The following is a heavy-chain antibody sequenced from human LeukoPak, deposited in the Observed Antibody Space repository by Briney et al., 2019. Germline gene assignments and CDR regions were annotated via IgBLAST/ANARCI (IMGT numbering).Heavy chain of an antibody. D-gene: IGHD1-26*01. Sequence: SETLSLTCTVSGGSTISYYWSWIRQPAGKGLEWIGRIYTSGSTNYNPSLKSRVTISVDKSKNQFSLKLSSVTAADTAVYYCARDRSISGSYYGDFDYWGQGTLVTVSS. CDR2: IYTSGST. CDR3: ARDRSISGSYYGDFDY. J-gene: IGHJ4*02. V-gene: IGHV4-4*07. CDR1: GGSTISYY.